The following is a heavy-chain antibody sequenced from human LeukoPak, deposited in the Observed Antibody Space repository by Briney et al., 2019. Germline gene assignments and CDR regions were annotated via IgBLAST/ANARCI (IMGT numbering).Heavy chain of an antibody. CDR1: GFTFSSYA. Sequence: PGGSLRLSCAASGFTFSSYAMSWVRQAPGKGLEWVSAISGSGGSTYYADSVKSRFTISRDNSKNTLYLQMNSLRAEDTAVYYCAKGVRVCSSTSCLPLKYYYYGMDVWGQGTTVTVSS. CDR3: AKGVRVCSSTSCLPLKYYYYGMDV. CDR2: ISGSGGST. J-gene: IGHJ6*02. V-gene: IGHV3-23*01. D-gene: IGHD2-2*01.